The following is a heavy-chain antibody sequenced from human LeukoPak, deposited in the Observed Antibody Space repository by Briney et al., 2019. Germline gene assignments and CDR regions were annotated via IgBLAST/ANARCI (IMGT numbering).Heavy chain of an antibody. CDR2: ISAYNGNT. J-gene: IGHJ4*02. D-gene: IGHD2-2*01. V-gene: IGHV1-18*01. Sequence: ASVKVSFKSSGYTFTSYGISWVRQAPGQGLEWMGWISAYNGNTNYAQKLQGRVTMTTDTSTSTAYMELRSLRSDDTAVYYCARDPGYCSSTSCLPGAPIDYWGQGTLVTVSS. CDR3: ARDPGYCSSTSCLPGAPIDY. CDR1: GYTFTSYG.